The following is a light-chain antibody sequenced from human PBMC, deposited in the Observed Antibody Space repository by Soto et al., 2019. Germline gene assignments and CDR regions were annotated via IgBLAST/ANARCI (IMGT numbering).Light chain of an antibody. J-gene: IGLJ3*02. Sequence: QSALTQPRSVSGSPGQSVTISCTGTSSDVGGYNYVSWYQQHPGKAPKLMIYDVSKRPSGVPDRFSGSKSGNTASLTISGLQAEDAADYYCCPYAGSYTRVFGGGTKLTVL. CDR1: SSDVGGYNY. V-gene: IGLV2-11*01. CDR2: DVS. CDR3: CPYAGSYTRV.